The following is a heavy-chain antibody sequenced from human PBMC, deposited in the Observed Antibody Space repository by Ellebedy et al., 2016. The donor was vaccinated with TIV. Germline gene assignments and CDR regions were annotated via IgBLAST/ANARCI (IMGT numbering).Heavy chain of an antibody. V-gene: IGHV3-30*03. Sequence: GESLKISCAASGFTFSSYGMHWVRQAPGKGLEWVAVISYDGSNKYYADSVKGRFTISRDNSKNTLYLQMNSLRAEDTAVYYCARRQYVLRYFGEYNWFDPWGQGTLVTVSS. CDR3: ARRQYVLRYFGEYNWFDP. D-gene: IGHD3-9*01. CDR2: ISYDGSNK. CDR1: GFTFSSYG. J-gene: IGHJ5*02.